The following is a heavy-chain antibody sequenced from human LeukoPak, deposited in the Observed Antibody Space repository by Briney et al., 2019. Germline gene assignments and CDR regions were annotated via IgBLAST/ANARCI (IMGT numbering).Heavy chain of an antibody. J-gene: IGHJ4*02. D-gene: IGHD3-10*01. CDR3: VKDQSGSGSW. Sequence: GGSLRLSCAASGFTFSSYGMHWVRQAPGKGLEWVAVISYDGSNKYYADSVKGRFTISRDNSKNTLYLQVNSLRPEDTAVYYCVKDQSGSGSWWGQGTLVTVSS. V-gene: IGHV3-30*18. CDR1: GFTFSSYG. CDR2: ISYDGSNK.